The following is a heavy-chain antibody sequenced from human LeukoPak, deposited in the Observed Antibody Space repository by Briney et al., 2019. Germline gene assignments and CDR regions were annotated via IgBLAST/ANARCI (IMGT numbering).Heavy chain of an antibody. V-gene: IGHV4-34*01. CDR1: GGSFSGYY. J-gene: IGHJ4*02. Sequence: SETLSLTCAVYGGSFSGYYWSWIRQPPGKGLEWIGEINHSGSTNYNPSLKSRVTISVDTSKNQFSLKLSSVTAADTAVYYCARRCSGGGCYNYWGQGTLVTVSS. CDR2: INHSGST. CDR3: ARRCSGGGCYNY. D-gene: IGHD2-15*01.